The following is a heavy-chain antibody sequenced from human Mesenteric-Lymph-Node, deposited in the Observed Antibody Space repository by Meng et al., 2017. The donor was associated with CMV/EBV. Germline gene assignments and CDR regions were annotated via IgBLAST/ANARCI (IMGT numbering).Heavy chain of an antibody. D-gene: IGHD1-1*01. CDR1: GYTFTAYY. CDR3: ARQREVAVAPGIDP. V-gene: IGHV1-2*02. J-gene: IGHJ5*02. CDR2: VNPDSGGT. Sequence: ASVKGSCKTSGYTFTAYYMHWVRQAPGQGLEWMGWVNPDSGGTNYAQKFQGRVTMTRDTSISTAYMELTRLRSDDTAVYFCARQREVAVAPGIDPWGQGTLVTVSS.